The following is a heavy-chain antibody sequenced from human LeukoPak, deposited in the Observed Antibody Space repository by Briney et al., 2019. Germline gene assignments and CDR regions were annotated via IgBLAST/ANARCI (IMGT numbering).Heavy chain of an antibody. CDR1: GGSITNYY. CDR2: IYYSGST. J-gene: IGHJ4*02. Sequence: SETLSLTCTVSGGSITNYYWSWIRQPPGKGLEWIGYIYYSGSTYYNPSLKSRVTISVVTSKNQFSLKLSSVTAADTAVYYCARGFMVRGVTTFDYWGQGTLVTVSS. D-gene: IGHD3-10*01. CDR3: ARGFMVRGVTTFDY. V-gene: IGHV4-59*12.